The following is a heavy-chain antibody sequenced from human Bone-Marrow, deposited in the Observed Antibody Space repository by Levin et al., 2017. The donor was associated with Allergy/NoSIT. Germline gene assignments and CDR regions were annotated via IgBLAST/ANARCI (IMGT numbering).Heavy chain of an antibody. CDR1: GFTFSSYA. CDR2: ISGSGGST. Sequence: ASVKVSCAASGFTFSSYAMSWVRQAPGKGLEWVSAISGSGGSTYYADSVKGRFTISRDNSKNTLYLQMNSLRAEDTAVYYCAKDRRTSCYVSWFDPWGQGTLVTVSS. J-gene: IGHJ5*02. D-gene: IGHD2-2*01. CDR3: AKDRRTSCYVSWFDP. V-gene: IGHV3-23*01.